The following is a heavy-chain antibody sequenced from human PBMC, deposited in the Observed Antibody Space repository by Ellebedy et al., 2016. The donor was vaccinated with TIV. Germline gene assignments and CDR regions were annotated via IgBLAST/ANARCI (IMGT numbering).Heavy chain of an antibody. CDR1: GYSLTKYW. CDR3: ARSGYDGHQRKYYFDS. Sequence: GESLKISCKGSGYSLTKYWIGWVRQMPGKGLEWVGVIYPDDSDTRYTPSFQGQFTMSADNSASTAYLQRSSLKASDTAICYCARSGYDGHQRKYYFDSWGQGTLVTVSS. CDR2: IYPDDSDT. D-gene: IGHD3-22*01. J-gene: IGHJ4*02. V-gene: IGHV5-51*01.